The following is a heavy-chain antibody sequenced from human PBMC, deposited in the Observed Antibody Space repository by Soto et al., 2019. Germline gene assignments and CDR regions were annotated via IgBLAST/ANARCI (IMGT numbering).Heavy chain of an antibody. Sequence: EVQLVETGGGLIQPGGSLRLSCAASGFTVSSNYMSWVRQAPGKGLEWVSVIYSGGSTYYADSVKGRFTISRDNSKNTLYLQMNGLRAEDTAVYYCARSGYYGDYGGLEAGPSYFDYWGQEPWSPSPQ. J-gene: IGHJ4*01. CDR1: GFTVSSNY. CDR3: ARSGYYGDYGGLEAGPSYFDY. D-gene: IGHD4-17*01. V-gene: IGHV3-53*02. CDR2: IYSGGST.